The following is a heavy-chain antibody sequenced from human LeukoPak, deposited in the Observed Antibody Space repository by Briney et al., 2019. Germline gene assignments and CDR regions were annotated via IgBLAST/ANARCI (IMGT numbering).Heavy chain of an antibody. Sequence: PGGSLRLSCAASGFTFSRNAMAWVRQAPGKGREWVAGIGSDDNTHYAESVRGRFTISRDISKNTVSLQMSSLRAEDTAVYYCAKDILRWSFDSWGQGILVTVSS. V-gene: IGHV3-23*01. CDR2: IGSDDNT. D-gene: IGHD2-21*01. CDR1: GFTFSRNA. J-gene: IGHJ4*02. CDR3: AKDILRWSFDS.